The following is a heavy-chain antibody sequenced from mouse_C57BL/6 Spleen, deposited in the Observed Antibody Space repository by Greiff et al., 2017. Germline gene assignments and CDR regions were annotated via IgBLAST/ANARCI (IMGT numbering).Heavy chain of an antibody. J-gene: IGHJ4*01. CDR1: GFTFSDYY. D-gene: IGHD3-3*01. CDR2: INYDGSST. Sequence: EVKVVESEGGLVQPGSSMKLSCTASGFTFSDYYMAWVRQVPEKGLEWVANINYDGSSTYYLDSLKSRFILSRDNAKNMLYLQMSSLKSEDTATYYCARGDSYYYAMDYWGQGTSVTVSS. V-gene: IGHV5-16*01. CDR3: ARGDSYYYAMDY.